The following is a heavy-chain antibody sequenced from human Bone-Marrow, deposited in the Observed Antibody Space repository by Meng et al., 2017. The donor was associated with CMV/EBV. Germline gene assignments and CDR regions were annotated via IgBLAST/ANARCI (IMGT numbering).Heavy chain of an antibody. CDR1: GYTFPNYA. Sequence: QVQLVQSGAEMKKPGASVKVSCKASGYTFPNYAIHWMRQAPGQRLEWMGLINPATSNAKDSKTFQGRVTITRDTSATTAYMDLSDLRSEDTAIYYCARGPYSSGWYGLVDYWGQGTLVTVSS. CDR3: ARGPYSSGWYGLVDY. V-gene: IGHV1-3*01. J-gene: IGHJ4*02. CDR2: INPATSNA. D-gene: IGHD6-19*01.